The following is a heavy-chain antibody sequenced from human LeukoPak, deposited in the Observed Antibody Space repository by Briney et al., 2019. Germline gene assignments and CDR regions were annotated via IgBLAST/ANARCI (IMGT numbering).Heavy chain of an antibody. CDR3: ARGPHLALDTDDAFDI. CDR1: GLTLSSYT. CDR2: ISSSSSYI. Sequence: GGSLRLSCAVSGLTLSSYTMNWVRQAPGKGLEWVSFISSSSSYIYYADSVKGRFTISRDNAENSLYLQMNSLRVEDTAVYYCARGPHLALDTDDAFDIWGQGTMVTVSS. V-gene: IGHV3-21*01. J-gene: IGHJ3*02. D-gene: IGHD5-18*01.